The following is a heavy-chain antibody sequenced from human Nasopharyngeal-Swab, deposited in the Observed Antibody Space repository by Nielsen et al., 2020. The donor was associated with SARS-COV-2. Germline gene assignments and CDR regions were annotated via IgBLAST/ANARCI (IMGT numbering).Heavy chain of an antibody. Sequence: LRISGAPSGSPSVNSTRSGTARAQGRGREGGANIKQDGSEKYYVDSVKGRFTISRDNAKNSLYLQMNSLRAEDTAVYYCARVVGDIVLMVYAIPLGYFDYWGQGTLVTVSS. D-gene: IGHD2-8*01. CDR1: GSPSVNST. V-gene: IGHV3-7*01. J-gene: IGHJ4*02. CDR2: IKQDGSEK. CDR3: ARVVGDIVLMVYAIPLGYFDY.